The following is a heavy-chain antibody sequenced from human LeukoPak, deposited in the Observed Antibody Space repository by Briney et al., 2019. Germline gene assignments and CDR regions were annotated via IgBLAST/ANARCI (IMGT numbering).Heavy chain of an antibody. D-gene: IGHD2/OR15-2a*01. CDR2: ISSSGRTI. CDR1: GFTFSSDE. Sequence: GGSLRLSCAAAGFTFSSDEMKWVRQAPGKGLEWVSYISSSGRTIYYADSVKGRFTVSRDNAKNSLYLQMNSLRAEDTPVYYCARGLLLDWGQGTLVTVSS. V-gene: IGHV3-48*03. J-gene: IGHJ4*02. CDR3: ARGLLLD.